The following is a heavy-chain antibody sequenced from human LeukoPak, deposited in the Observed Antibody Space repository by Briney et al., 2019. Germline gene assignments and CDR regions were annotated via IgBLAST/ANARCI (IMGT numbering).Heavy chain of an antibody. CDR1: GIILTTYW. CDR2: IRQDGGEK. D-gene: IGHD3-3*01. CDR3: ASAYASYDFWSGYENFDF. V-gene: IGHV3-7*01. J-gene: IGHJ4*02. Sequence: GGSLRLTCAASGIILTTYWMNWVRQAPGKGLEWVASIRQDGGEKNYVDSVKGRLTISRDIATHSLSLQMNSLRVEDAAVYYCASAYASYDFWSGYENFDFWGQGTLVTVSS.